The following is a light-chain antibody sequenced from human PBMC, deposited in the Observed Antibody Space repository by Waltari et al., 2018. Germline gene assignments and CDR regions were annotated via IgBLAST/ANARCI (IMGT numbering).Light chain of an antibody. CDR1: PSVGRS. CDR3: QHYVRLPVT. CDR2: GAS. J-gene: IGKJ1*01. Sequence: EIVLTQSPGTLSLSPGERATLSCRASPSVGRSLAWYQQKPGQAPRLLIYGASIRATVITDRFSGGGSGTDFSLTISRLEPEDFAAYHCQHYVRLPVTFGQGTKVEIK. V-gene: IGKV3-20*01.